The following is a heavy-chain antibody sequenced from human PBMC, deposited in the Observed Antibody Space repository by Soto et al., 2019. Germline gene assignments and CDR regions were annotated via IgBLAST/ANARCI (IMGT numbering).Heavy chain of an antibody. CDR3: AIYGSGSYYD. D-gene: IGHD3-10*01. J-gene: IGHJ4*02. CDR2: IIPIFGTA. CDR1: GGTFCSYA. V-gene: IGHV1-69*13. Sequence: ASVKVSCKASGGTFCSYAISWVRQAPGQGLEWMGGIIPIFGTANYAQKFQGRVTITADESTSTAYMELSSLRSEDTAVYYCAIYGSGSYYDWGQGTLVTVSS.